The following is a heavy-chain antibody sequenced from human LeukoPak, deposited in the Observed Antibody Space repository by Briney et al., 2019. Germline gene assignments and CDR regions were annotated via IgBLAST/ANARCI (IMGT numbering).Heavy chain of an antibody. CDR3: ARGPPPGYYYYYYMDV. CDR1: GGSISSSSYY. J-gene: IGHJ6*03. CDR2: IFYSGST. Sequence: PSETLSLTCTVSGGSISSSSYYWGWIRQPPGKGLEWIGNIFYSGSTYYSPSLKSRVTISLDTSRSQFSLKLSSVTAADTAVYYCARGPPPGYYYYYYMDVWGKGTTVTISS. V-gene: IGHV4-39*07.